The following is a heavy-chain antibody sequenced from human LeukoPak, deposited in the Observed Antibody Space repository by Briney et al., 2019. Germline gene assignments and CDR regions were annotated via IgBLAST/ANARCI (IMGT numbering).Heavy chain of an antibody. CDR2: IRSIAYGGTT. D-gene: IGHD4-17*01. J-gene: IGHJ4*02. CDR3: TRYGDYDWMDY. Sequence: AGGPLRLSCTASGFTFGDYAMSWFRQAPGKGLEWVGFIRSIAYGGTTEYAASVKGRFTISRDDSKSIAYLQMNSLKTEDTAVYYCTRYGDYDWMDYWGQGTLVTVSS. V-gene: IGHV3-49*03. CDR1: GFTFGDYA.